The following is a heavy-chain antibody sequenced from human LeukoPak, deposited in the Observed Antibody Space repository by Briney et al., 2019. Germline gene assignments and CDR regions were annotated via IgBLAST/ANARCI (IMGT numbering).Heavy chain of an antibody. CDR1: GYTFTGYY. D-gene: IGHD6-19*01. CDR2: INPNSGGT. V-gene: IGHV1-2*02. CDR3: AREGSGWKGSFDY. J-gene: IGHJ4*02. Sequence: GASVKVSCKASGYTFTGYYMHWVRQAPGQGLEWMGWINPNSGGTNYAQKLQGRVTMTRDTSISTAYMELSRLRSDDTAVYYCAREGSGWKGSFDYWGQGTLVTVSS.